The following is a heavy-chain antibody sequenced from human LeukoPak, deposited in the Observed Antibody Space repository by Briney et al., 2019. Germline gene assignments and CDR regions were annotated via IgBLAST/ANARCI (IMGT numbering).Heavy chain of an antibody. CDR3: AREFFAYGDVPFDY. CDR2: INPSGGST. V-gene: IGHV1-46*01. J-gene: IGHJ4*02. Sequence: ASVKVSCKASGYTFTSYYMHWVRQAPGQGLEWMGIINPSGGSTSYAQKFQGRVTMTRDTSTSTAYMELRSLRSDDTAVYYCAREFFAYGDVPFDYWGQGTLVTVSS. CDR1: GYTFTSYY. D-gene: IGHD4-17*01.